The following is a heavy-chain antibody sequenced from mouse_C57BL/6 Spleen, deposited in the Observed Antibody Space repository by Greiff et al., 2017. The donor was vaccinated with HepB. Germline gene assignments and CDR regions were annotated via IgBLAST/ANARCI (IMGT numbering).Heavy chain of an antibody. CDR2: INPNNGGT. CDR1: GYTFTDYY. D-gene: IGHD2-4*01. Sequence: EVQLQQSGPELVKPGASVKISCKASGYTFTDYYMNWVKQSHGKSLEWIGDINPNNGGTSYNQKFKGKATLTVDKSSSTAYMELRSLTSEDSAVYYCASRAIYYDYDGDYWGQGTTLTVSS. J-gene: IGHJ2*01. V-gene: IGHV1-26*01. CDR3: ASRAIYYDYDGDY.